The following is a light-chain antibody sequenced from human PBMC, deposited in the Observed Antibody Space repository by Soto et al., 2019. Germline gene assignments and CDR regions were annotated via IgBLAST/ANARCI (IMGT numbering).Light chain of an antibody. CDR3: QQYSDWPLT. V-gene: IGKV3-15*01. J-gene: IGKJ4*01. Sequence: EIVMTQSPATLSVSPGERAILSCRASQSISSNLAWYQQKPGQAPKFLMYAASTRATGIPARFSGSGSGADFTLTISSLQAEGFAVYYWQQYSDWPLTFGGGTKVEIK. CDR1: QSISSN. CDR2: AAS.